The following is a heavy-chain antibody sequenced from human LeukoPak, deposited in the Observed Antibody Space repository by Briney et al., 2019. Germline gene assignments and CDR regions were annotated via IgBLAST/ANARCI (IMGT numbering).Heavy chain of an antibody. J-gene: IGHJ4*02. Sequence: PGGSLRLSCAASEFWVSDNYMSWVRQAPGKGPEWVSVIFSGGRIYYADSVRGRFTISRDESKNSLYLQMNSLRAEDTAVYYCARDPGSGYEEHFDYWGQGTLVTVSS. CDR2: IFSGGRI. D-gene: IGHD5-12*01. CDR1: EFWVSDNY. V-gene: IGHV3-66*01. CDR3: ARDPGSGYEEHFDY.